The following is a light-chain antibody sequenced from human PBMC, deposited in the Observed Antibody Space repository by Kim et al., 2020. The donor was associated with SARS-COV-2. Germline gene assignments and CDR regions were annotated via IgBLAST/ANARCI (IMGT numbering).Light chain of an antibody. CDR3: MQGTHWWT. CDR2: KVS. CDR1: QSLVHSDGNTY. Sequence: EVVLTQSPHSLPVTLGQPASISCRSSQSLVHSDGNTYLNWFHQRPGQSPRRLLHKVSNRDSGVPDRFSGSGSGTDFTLKISRVEAEDVGVYYCMQGTHWWTFGQGTKVDIK. J-gene: IGKJ1*01. V-gene: IGKV2-30*02.